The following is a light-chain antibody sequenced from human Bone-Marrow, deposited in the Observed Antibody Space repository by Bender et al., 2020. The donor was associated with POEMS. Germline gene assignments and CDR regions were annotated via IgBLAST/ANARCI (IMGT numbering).Light chain of an antibody. J-gene: IGLJ2*01. V-gene: IGLV2-14*03. CDR2: DVR. CDR3: SSYRNRNILVV. CDR1: SSDIGTFNY. Sequence: QSALTQPASVSGSPGQPITISCTGSSSDIGTFNYISWYQQLPGKGPKVIIYDVRRRASGVSDRFSGSKSGNTASLTISGLQAEDEADYYCSSYRNRNILVVFGGGTKLTVL.